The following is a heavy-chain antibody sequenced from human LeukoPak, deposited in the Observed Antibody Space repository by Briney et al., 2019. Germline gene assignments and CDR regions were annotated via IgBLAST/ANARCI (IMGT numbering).Heavy chain of an antibody. D-gene: IGHD1-26*01. J-gene: IGHJ5*02. Sequence: NPSETLSLTCAVYGGSFSGYYWSWIRQPPGKGLEWIGEINHSGSTNYNPSLKSRVTISVDTSKNQFSLKLSSVTAADTAVYYCARVFKGGSYNWFDPWGQGTLVTVSS. CDR3: ARVFKGGSYNWFDP. V-gene: IGHV4-34*01. CDR2: INHSGST. CDR1: GGSFSGYY.